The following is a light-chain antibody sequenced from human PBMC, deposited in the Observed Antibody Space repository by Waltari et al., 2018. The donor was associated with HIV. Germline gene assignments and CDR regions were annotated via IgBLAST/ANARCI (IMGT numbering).Light chain of an antibody. CDR3: QQYNSFSYT. Sequence: DIQMTQSPSTLSASVGDRFTITCRASQSISSRLAWYQQKPGKAPKLLIYKASSLQSGVPSRFSGSGSGTEFTLTISSRQPDDFATYYCQQYNSFSYTFGQGTKLEIK. CDR2: KAS. CDR1: QSISSR. V-gene: IGKV1-5*03. J-gene: IGKJ2*01.